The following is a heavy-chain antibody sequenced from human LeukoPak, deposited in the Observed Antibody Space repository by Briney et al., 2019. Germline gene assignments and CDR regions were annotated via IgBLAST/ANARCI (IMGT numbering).Heavy chain of an antibody. J-gene: IGHJ5*02. CDR3: ASNIVVVPAAIGSWFDP. CDR1: GGTFSSYA. D-gene: IGHD2-2*02. Sequence: SVKVSCKASGGTFSSYAISWVRQAPGQGLEWMGGIIPIFGTANYAQKFQGRVTITADKSTRTAYMELSSLRSEDTAVYYCASNIVVVPAAIGSWFDPWGQGTLVTVSS. V-gene: IGHV1-69*06. CDR2: IIPIFGTA.